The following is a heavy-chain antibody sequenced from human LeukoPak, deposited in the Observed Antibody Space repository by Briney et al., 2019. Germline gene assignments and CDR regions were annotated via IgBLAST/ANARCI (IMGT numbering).Heavy chain of an antibody. CDR1: GFTFSSYS. Sequence: GGSLRLSCAASGFTFSSYSMNWVRQAPGKGLEWVSSISSSSSYIYYADSVKGRFTISRDNAKNSLYLQMNSLRAEDTAVYYCARGLGPMALFDYWSQGTLVTVSS. CDR3: ARGLGPMALFDY. CDR2: ISSSSSYI. J-gene: IGHJ4*02. D-gene: IGHD3-10*01. V-gene: IGHV3-21*01.